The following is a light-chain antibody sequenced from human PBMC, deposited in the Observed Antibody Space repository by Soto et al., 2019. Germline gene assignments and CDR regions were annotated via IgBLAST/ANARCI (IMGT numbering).Light chain of an antibody. CDR3: SSYADSKSVL. Sequence: SALTQPPSASGSPGQSVTISCTGTSSDIGGYDFVSWYQHHPGKAPKLIIYEVTKRPSGVPDRFSGSKSGNTASLTVSGLQAEDEADYYCSSYADSKSVLFGGGTKLTVL. V-gene: IGLV2-8*01. CDR1: SSDIGGYDF. CDR2: EVT. J-gene: IGLJ2*01.